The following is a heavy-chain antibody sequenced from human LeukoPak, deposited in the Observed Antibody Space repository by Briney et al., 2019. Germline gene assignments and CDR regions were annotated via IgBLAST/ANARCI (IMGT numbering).Heavy chain of an antibody. Sequence: GGSLRLSCAASGFIFSTYAMHWLRQAPGKGLEWVSAISSSGGSTYYADSVKGRFTISRDNSKNTLYLQMNSLRAEDTAVYYCAKALDYYDSSGYYSGGHGMDVWGQGTTVTVSS. D-gene: IGHD3-22*01. V-gene: IGHV3-23*01. J-gene: IGHJ6*02. CDR1: GFIFSTYA. CDR2: ISSSGGST. CDR3: AKALDYYDSSGYYSGGHGMDV.